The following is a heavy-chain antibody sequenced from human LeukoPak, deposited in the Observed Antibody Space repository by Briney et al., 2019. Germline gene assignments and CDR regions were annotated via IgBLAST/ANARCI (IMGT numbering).Heavy chain of an antibody. D-gene: IGHD1-26*01. V-gene: IGHV3-7*03. CDR3: VKKKGGFHFAQ. Sequence: PGGSLRLSCAASGFNFRDHWMDWVRQAPGKGLEWVGHIKTDGSETYYLDSLRGRFSISRDNTNNALYLQMNSLRVEDTAVYYCVKKKGGFHFAQWGQGTRVTVSS. CDR2: IKTDGSET. CDR1: GFNFRDHW. J-gene: IGHJ4*02.